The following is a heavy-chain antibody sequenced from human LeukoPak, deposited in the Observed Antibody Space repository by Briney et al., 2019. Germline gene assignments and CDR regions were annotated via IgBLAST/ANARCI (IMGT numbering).Heavy chain of an antibody. CDR1: GGSISSYY. D-gene: IGHD6-19*01. Sequence: SETLSLTCTVSGGSISSYYWSWIRQPPGKGLEWIGYIYYSGSTNYNPSLKSRVTISVDTSKNQFSLKLSSVTAADTAVYYCARDLDSSGWSLGAFDIWGQGTMATVSS. CDR2: IYYSGST. J-gene: IGHJ3*02. CDR3: ARDLDSSGWSLGAFDI. V-gene: IGHV4-59*01.